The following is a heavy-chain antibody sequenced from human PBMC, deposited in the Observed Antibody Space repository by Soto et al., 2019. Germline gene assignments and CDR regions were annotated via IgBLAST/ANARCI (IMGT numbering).Heavy chain of an antibody. CDR1: GFPFGSHG. D-gene: IGHD6-13*01. Sequence: QVQVVESGGGVVQSGRSLRLSCEASGFPFGSHGMHWVRQAPGKGLEWVAFIWYDGSHKDYAASVRGRFTISKDDSKNTLYLEMDNLRGEDTAIYYCARDVAATGAARWLDPWGQATLVSVSS. CDR3: ARDVAATGAARWLDP. CDR2: IWYDGSHK. J-gene: IGHJ5*02. V-gene: IGHV3-33*01.